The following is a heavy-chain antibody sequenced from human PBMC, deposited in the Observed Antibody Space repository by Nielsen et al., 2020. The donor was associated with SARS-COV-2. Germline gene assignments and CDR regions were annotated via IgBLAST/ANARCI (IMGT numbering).Heavy chain of an antibody. CDR2: IYPGDSDT. J-gene: IGHJ4*02. V-gene: IGHV5-51*01. Sequence: GESLKISCKGSGYIFTNYWIAWVRQMPGKGLEWMGIIYPGDSDTRYSPSFQSHVTISADKSITTAYLQWSSLKASDTAIYYCARQGEYCSGDNCYTDYWGQGTLVTVSS. CDR1: GYIFTNYW. D-gene: IGHD2-15*01. CDR3: ARQGEYCSGDNCYTDY.